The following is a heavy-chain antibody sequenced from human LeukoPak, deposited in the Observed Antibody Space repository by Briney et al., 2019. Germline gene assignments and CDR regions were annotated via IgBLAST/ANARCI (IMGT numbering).Heavy chain of an antibody. J-gene: IGHJ4*02. D-gene: IGHD2-15*01. CDR3: ARSTCSGGSCFFDY. CDR2: INPSDGST. V-gene: IGHV1-46*01. Sequence: ASVKVSCKASGYTFTSYGISWVRQTPGQGLEWMGIINPSDGSTSYPQKFQGRVTLTRDMSTGTVYMELSSLRSEDTAVFYCARSTCSGGSCFFDYWGQGTLVTVSS. CDR1: GYTFTSYG.